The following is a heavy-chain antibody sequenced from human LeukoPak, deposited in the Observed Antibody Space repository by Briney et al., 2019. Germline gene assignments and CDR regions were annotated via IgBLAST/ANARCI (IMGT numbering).Heavy chain of an antibody. J-gene: IGHJ5*02. CDR1: GGSFSGYY. Sequence: SETLSLTCAVYGGSFSGYYWSWIRQPPGKGLEWIGYIYYSGSTNYNPSLKSRVTISVDTSKNQFSLKLSSVTAADTAVYYCARQYYYGSGSFPADPWGQGTLVTVSS. V-gene: IGHV4-59*08. CDR2: IYYSGST. D-gene: IGHD3-10*01. CDR3: ARQYYYGSGSFPADP.